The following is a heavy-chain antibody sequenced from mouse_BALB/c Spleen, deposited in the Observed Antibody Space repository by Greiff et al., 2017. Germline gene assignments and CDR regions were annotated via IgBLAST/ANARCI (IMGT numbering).Heavy chain of an antibody. CDR1: GFTFSSFG. J-gene: IGHJ3*01. V-gene: IGHV5-17*02. Sequence: EVKLVESGGGLVQPGGSRKLSCAASGFTFSSFGMHWVRQAPEKGLEWVAYISSGSSTMYYADTVKGRFTISRDNPKNTLFLQMTSLRSEDTAMYYCARGNPFAYWGQGTLVTVSA. CDR2: ISSGSSTM. CDR3: ARGNPFAY.